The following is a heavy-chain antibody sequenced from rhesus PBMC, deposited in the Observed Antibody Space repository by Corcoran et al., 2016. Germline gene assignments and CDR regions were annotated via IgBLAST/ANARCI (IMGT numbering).Heavy chain of an antibody. J-gene: IGHJ4*01. CDR3: ISEKGATNGSSFDY. V-gene: IGHV3-100*01. CDR2: ISKGDGAT. D-gene: IGHD1-44*02. CDR1: GFTFGPNL. Sequence: EVQLVETGGGLVQPGGSLRLSCVPSGFTFGPNLFHWVRLSPGKVLEWVSDISKGDGATNYVDSVTGRFAISRDSAKNSVFLQINSQRVKDTAVYFCISEKGATNGSSFDYWGQGVLVTVSS.